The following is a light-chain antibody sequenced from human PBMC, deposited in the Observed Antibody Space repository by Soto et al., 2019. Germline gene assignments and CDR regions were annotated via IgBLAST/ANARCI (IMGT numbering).Light chain of an antibody. Sequence: EIVLTQSPGTLSLSPGERATLSCRASKTVSSSYLAWYQQKPGQAPRLLIYGASTRATGIPGRFSGSASGTDFTLTISRLEPDDFAVYYCQQYGPSPMYTFGQGTNLEIK. CDR2: GAS. CDR1: KTVSSSY. J-gene: IGKJ2*01. CDR3: QQYGPSPMYT. V-gene: IGKV3-20*01.